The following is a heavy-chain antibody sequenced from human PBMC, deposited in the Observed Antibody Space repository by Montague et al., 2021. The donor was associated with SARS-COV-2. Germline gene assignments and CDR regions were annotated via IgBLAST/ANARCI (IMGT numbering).Heavy chain of an antibody. CDR2: TYYRSKWYY. V-gene: IGHV6-1*01. CDR3: ARGLPAGPNFGMDV. D-gene: IGHD2-2*01. J-gene: IGHJ6*02. CDR1: GDSVSSNSGA. Sequence: CPISGDSVSSNSGAWNWLRQSPSRGLEWLGRTYYRSKWYYNYGVSVESRITVNADTSKNQVFLQLNSVTPEDTAVYFCARGLPAGPNFGMDVWGQGTTVTVSS.